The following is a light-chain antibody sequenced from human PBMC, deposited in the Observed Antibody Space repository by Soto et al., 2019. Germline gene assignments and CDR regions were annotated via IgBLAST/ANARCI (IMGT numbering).Light chain of an antibody. V-gene: IGKV3-20*01. Sequence: EIVVTHSPGTRSLSPGGGATLSCRAIQSVSSSYIAWYQQRPGQTPSLLIYGASTRATGIPDRFSGSGSGTHFTLTISRLEPGDFAVYYCQHFGGTTFTFGQGTRMEIK. J-gene: IGKJ5*01. CDR2: GAS. CDR3: QHFGGTTFT. CDR1: QSVSSSY.